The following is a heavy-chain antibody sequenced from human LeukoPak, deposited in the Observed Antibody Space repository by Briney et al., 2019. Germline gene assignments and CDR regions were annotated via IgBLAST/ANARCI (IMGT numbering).Heavy chain of an antibody. J-gene: IGHJ6*03. CDR1: GYTFTSYA. D-gene: IGHD2-2*02. CDR3: ARAPVCSSTSCYTRDYYYYMDV. CDR2: MNPNSGNT. Sequence: ASVKVSCKASGYTFTSYAMNWVRQAPGQGLEWMGWMNPNSGNTGYAQKFQGRVTITRNTSISTAYMELSSLRSEDTAVYYCARAPVCSSTSCYTRDYYYYMDVWGKGTTVTVSS. V-gene: IGHV1-8*03.